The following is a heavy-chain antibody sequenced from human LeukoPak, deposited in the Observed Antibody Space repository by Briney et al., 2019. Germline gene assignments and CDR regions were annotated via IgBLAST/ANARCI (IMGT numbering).Heavy chain of an antibody. CDR2: ISAYNGNT. J-gene: IGHJ4*02. Sequence: ASVKVSCKASGYIFTSHGLSWVRQAPGQGLEWMGWISAYNGNTNYAQKLQGRVTMTTVTSTSTAYMELRSLRSDDTAVYYCARDIRIVGAPPQTAPGYWGQGTLVTVSS. V-gene: IGHV1-18*01. CDR3: ARDIRIVGAPPQTAPGY. D-gene: IGHD1-26*01. CDR1: GYIFTSHG.